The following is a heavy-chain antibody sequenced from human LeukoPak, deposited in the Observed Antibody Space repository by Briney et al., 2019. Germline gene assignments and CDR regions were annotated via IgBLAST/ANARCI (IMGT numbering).Heavy chain of an antibody. J-gene: IGHJ6*02. CDR1: GYTFTSYY. Sequence: ASVKVSCKASGYTFTSYYMHWVRQAPGQGLEWMGIINPSGGSTSYAQRFQGRVTMTRDTSTSTVYMELSSLRSEDTAVYYCARRGYNAYADYYGMDVWGQGTTVTVSS. CDR2: INPSGGST. CDR3: ARRGYNAYADYYGMDV. D-gene: IGHD5-12*01. V-gene: IGHV1-46*01.